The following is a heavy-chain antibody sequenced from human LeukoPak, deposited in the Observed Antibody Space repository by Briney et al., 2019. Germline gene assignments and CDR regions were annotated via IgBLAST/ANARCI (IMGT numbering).Heavy chain of an antibody. CDR1: GYTFTSYG. V-gene: IGHV1-2*02. CDR2: INPNSGGT. CDR3: ASWGDRQLTMGYFDY. J-gene: IGHJ4*02. Sequence: GASVKVSCKASGYTFTSYGISWVRQAPGQGLEWMGWINPNSGGTNYAQKFQGRVTMTRDTSISTAYMELSRLRSDDTAVYYCASWGDRQLTMGYFDYWGQGTLVTVSS. D-gene: IGHD3-16*01.